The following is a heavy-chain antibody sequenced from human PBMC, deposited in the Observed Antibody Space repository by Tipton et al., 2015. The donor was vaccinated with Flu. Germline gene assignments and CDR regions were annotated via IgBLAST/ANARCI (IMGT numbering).Heavy chain of an antibody. V-gene: IGHV4-39*07. CDR2: IYSSGST. D-gene: IGHD3-10*01. Sequence: TLSLTCTVSGASISSRSYYWGWIRQPPGKGLEWIGCIYSSGSTYYNPSLKSRVIISLDTSKNQFSLKLSSVTAADTAVYYCARDDGDYGSESYHYYYGMDVWGQGTTVTVSS. CDR3: ARDDGDYGSESYHYYYGMDV. J-gene: IGHJ6*02. CDR1: GASISSRSYY.